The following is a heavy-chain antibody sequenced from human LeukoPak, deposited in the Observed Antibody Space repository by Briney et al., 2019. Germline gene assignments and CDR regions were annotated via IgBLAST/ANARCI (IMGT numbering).Heavy chain of an antibody. CDR2: IYYSGST. J-gene: IGHJ3*02. Sequence: SETLSLTCTVSGGSISSYYWSWIRQPPGKGLEWIGYIYYSGSTNYNPSLKSRVTISVDTSKIQFSLKLSSVTPADTAVYYCARAPTGDFDGGAFDIWGQGTMVTVSS. V-gene: IGHV4-59*01. CDR3: ARAPTGDFDGGAFDI. CDR1: GGSISSYY. D-gene: IGHD7-27*01.